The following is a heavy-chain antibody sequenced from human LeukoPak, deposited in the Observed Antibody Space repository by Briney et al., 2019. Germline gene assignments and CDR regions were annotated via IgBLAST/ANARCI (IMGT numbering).Heavy chain of an antibody. CDR1: GFTFSSYS. D-gene: IGHD3-3*01. CDR3: ARASAPTIFGVVPPRGWFDP. Sequence: GGSLRLSCAASGFTFSSYSMNWVRQAPGKGLEWVSYISSSISTIYYADSVKGRFTISRDNAKNSLYLQMNSLRAEDTAVYYCARASAPTIFGVVPPRGWFDPWGQGTLVTVSS. J-gene: IGHJ5*02. V-gene: IGHV3-48*01. CDR2: ISSSISTI.